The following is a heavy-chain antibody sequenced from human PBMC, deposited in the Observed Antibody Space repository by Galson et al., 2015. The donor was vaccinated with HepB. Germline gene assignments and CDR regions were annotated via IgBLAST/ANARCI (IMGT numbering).Heavy chain of an antibody. CDR1: GFTFSSYA. Sequence: SLRLSCAASGFTFSSYAMSWVRQAPGKGLEWVSAISGSGGRTYYADSVKGRFTISRDNSKNTLCLQMKSLRAEDTAVYYCARGSYGSLWFGEFAAGSNWFDPWGQGTLVTVSS. CDR3: ARGSYGSLWFGEFAAGSNWFDP. D-gene: IGHD3-10*01. CDR2: ISGSGGRT. J-gene: IGHJ5*02. V-gene: IGHV3-23*01.